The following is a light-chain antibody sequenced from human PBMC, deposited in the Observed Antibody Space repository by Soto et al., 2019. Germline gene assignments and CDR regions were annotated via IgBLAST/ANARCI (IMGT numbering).Light chain of an antibody. J-gene: IGLJ3*02. CDR3: VLYMGSGIWV. Sequence: QAVVTQEPSFSVSPGRTVTLTCGLSSGSVSTSYYPIWYQQTPGQAPRTLIYNTNTRSSGVPDRFSGSILGNKAALTITGAQADDESDYYCVLYMGSGIWVFGGGTKVTVL. CDR2: NTN. V-gene: IGLV8-61*01. CDR1: SGSVSTSYY.